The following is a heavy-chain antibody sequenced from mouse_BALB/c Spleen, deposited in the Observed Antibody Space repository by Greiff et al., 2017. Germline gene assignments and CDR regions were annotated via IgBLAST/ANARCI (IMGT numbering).Heavy chain of an antibody. J-gene: IGHJ4*01. CDR3: ARDLGLRFYAMDY. CDR1: GYAFSSYW. D-gene: IGHD3-1*01. V-gene: IGHV1-80*01. Sequence: QVQLKQSGAELVRPGSSVKISCKASGYAFSSYWMNWVKQRPGQGLEWIGQIYPGDGDTNYNGKFKGKATLTADKSSSTAYMQLSSLTSEDSAVYFCARDLGLRFYAMDYWGQGTSVTVSS. CDR2: IYPGDGDT.